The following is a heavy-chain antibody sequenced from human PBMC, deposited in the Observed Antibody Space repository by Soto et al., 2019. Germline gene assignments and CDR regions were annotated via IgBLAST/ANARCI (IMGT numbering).Heavy chain of an antibody. V-gene: IGHV1-18*01. J-gene: IGHJ5*02. CDR3: ARVVPGAEAWFGP. Sequence: QVQLMQSGGEVKRPGASVKVSCKTSRYTFSNYGITWVRQAPGQPLEWLGWISLYSDGTNYAQKFQGRVSMTTDTSTTTAYMELRSPRSDDTAVYYCARVVPGAEAWFGPWGQVTLVTVSS. CDR2: ISLYSDGT. CDR1: RYTFSNYG.